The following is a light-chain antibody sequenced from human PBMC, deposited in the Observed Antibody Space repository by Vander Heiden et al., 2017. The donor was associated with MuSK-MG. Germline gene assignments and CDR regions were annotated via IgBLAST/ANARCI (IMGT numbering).Light chain of an antibody. Sequence: VLTQSPATLSLSPGEGATLSCRASQSVSSSYLAWYQQKPCQAPRLLIYGASSRATGIPDRFSGSGSGTDFTLTISRLEPEDFAVYYCQQYGSSPPLTFGGGTKVEIK. V-gene: IGKV3-20*01. CDR3: QQYGSSPPLT. J-gene: IGKJ4*01. CDR2: GAS. CDR1: QSVSSSY.